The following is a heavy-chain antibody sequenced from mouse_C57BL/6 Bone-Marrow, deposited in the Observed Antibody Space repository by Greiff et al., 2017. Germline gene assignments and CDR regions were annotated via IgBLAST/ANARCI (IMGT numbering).Heavy chain of an antibody. CDR2: ISSGSSTI. J-gene: IGHJ3*01. CDR3: ARNGNYPAWFAY. CDR1: GFTFSDYG. D-gene: IGHD2-1*01. Sequence: EVQLKESGGGLVKPGGSLKLSCAASGFTFSDYGMHWVRQAPEKGLEWVAYISSGSSTIYYADTVKGRFTIPRDNAKNPLFLQMTSLRAEDTAMYYCARNGNYPAWFAYWGQGTLVTVSA. V-gene: IGHV5-17*01.